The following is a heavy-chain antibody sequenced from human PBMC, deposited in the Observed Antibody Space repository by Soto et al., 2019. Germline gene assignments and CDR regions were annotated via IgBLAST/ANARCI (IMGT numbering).Heavy chain of an antibody. V-gene: IGHV3-11*06. CDR1: GFTFSDYY. CDR3: AGESVLIWFGELLQGFDY. Sequence: QVQLVESGGGLVKPGGSLRLSCAASGFTFSDYYMSWIRQAPGKGLEWVSYISSSSSYTNYADSVKGRFTISRDNGKNSLYLQMNSLRAEDTAVYYCAGESVLIWFGELLQGFDYWGQGTLVTVSS. J-gene: IGHJ4*02. D-gene: IGHD3-10*01. CDR2: ISSSSSYT.